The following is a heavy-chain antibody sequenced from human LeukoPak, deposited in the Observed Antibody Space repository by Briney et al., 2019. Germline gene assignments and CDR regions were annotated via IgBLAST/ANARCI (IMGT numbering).Heavy chain of an antibody. CDR3: AREQYYYDSSGYYCLFDY. D-gene: IGHD3-22*01. J-gene: IGHJ4*02. V-gene: IGHV4-4*07. Sequence: SETLSLTCTVSGGSISSYYWSWIRQPAGKGLEWIGRIYTSGSTNYNPSLKSRVTMSVDTSKNQFSLKLSSVTAADTAVYYCAREQYYYDSSGYYCLFDYWGQGTLVTVSS. CDR1: GGSISSYY. CDR2: IYTSGST.